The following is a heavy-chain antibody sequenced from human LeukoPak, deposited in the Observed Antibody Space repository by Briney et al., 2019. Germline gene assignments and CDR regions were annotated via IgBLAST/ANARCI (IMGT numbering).Heavy chain of an antibody. V-gene: IGHV3-7*01. CDR2: IKQDGSEK. Sequence: GGSLRLSCAASGFTFSSYWMSWVRQAPGKGLEWVANIKQDGSEKYYVDSVKGRFTITRDNAKNSLYLQMNSMRAEDTAVYCCARDPSSYYYYMDVWGNGTTVTVSS. J-gene: IGHJ6*03. CDR1: GFTFSSYW. CDR3: ARDPSSYYYYMDV.